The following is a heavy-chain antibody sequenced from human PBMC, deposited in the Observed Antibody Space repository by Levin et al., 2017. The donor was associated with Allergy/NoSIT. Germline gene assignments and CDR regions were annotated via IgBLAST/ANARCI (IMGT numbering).Heavy chain of an antibody. CDR3: ARLLRWAGWS. D-gene: IGHD3/OR15-3a*01. CDR2: ISVSGSTI. J-gene: IGHJ5*02. CDR1: GFTFTDYY. Sequence: PGGSLRLSCAASGFTFTDYYMTWIRQAPGKGLEWVAYISVSGSTINYADSVKGRFTISRDNAKNPLYLQMNSLRAEDTAVYYCARLLRWAGWSWGQGTLVTVSS. V-gene: IGHV3-11*01.